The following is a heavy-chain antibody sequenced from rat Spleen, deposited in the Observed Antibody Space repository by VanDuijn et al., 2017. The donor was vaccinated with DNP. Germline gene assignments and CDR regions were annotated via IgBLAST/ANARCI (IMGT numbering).Heavy chain of an antibody. CDR2: IRYDGGST. D-gene: IGHD1-10*01. CDR3: ANAITTYYFDY. Sequence: EVQLVESGGDLVQSGRSLKLLCAASGFTFSDYYMAWIRQAPTKGLEWVAYIRYDGGSTKYGDSVKGRFTISRDNAKNTLYLQMNSLKSEDTATYYCANAITTYYFDYWGQGVMVTVSS. CDR1: GFTFSDYY. J-gene: IGHJ2*01. V-gene: IGHV5-20*01.